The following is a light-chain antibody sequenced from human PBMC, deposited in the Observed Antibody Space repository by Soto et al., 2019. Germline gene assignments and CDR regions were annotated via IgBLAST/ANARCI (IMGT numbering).Light chain of an antibody. CDR2: DVS. J-gene: IGLJ2*01. Sequence: QSALTQPASVSGSPGQSITISCTGTSRDVGGYNYVSWNQQHPGKAPKLMIYDVSNRPSGVSNRFSGSKSGNTASLTISGLQAEDEADYYCSSYTSSSTVVVFGGGTKLTVL. V-gene: IGLV2-14*01. CDR1: SRDVGGYNY. CDR3: SSYTSSSTVVV.